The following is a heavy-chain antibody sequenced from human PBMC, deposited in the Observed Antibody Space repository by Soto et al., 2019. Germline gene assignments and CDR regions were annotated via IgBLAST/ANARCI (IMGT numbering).Heavy chain of an antibody. CDR1: GFTFSSYA. CDR2: ISGSGDST. D-gene: IGHD6-13*01. J-gene: IGHJ4*02. V-gene: IGHV3-23*01. Sequence: GGSQRLSSTASGFTFSSYARNWVRQAPGKGLEWVSVISGSGDSTYYADSVKGRFTISRDNSKNTLYLQMNSLRTEDTAVYYCARRGPGTYFDYWGQGTLVTVSS. CDR3: ARRGPGTYFDY.